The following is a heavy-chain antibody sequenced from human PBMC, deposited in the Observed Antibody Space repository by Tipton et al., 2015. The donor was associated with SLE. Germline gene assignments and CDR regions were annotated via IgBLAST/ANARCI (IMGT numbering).Heavy chain of an antibody. CDR1: GDSVSSHW. CDR2: SDYRGST. Sequence: TLSLTCSVSGDSVSSHWWSWIRQPPGKGLEWIGYSDYRGSTHYNPSLKSRVTISVDTAKNHFSLNLSSVTAADTAVYYCAREYEVWASFDYWGQGTLVTVSS. D-gene: IGHD3-16*01. CDR3: AREYEVWASFDY. J-gene: IGHJ4*02. V-gene: IGHV4-59*02.